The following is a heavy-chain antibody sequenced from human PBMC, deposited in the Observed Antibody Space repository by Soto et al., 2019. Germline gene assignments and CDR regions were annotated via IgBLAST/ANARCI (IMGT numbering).Heavy chain of an antibody. CDR1: GFTFSSYW. D-gene: IGHD3-22*01. Sequence: GGSLRLSCAASGFTFSSYWMNWVRQAPGKGLEWVANIKPDGSEQYYVESVKGRFTISRDNAKNSLYLHMNSLRAEDTAVYYCAKTRLYDNNEYHRDGFDVWGPGTAVTVSS. J-gene: IGHJ3*01. CDR2: IKPDGSEQ. CDR3: AKTRLYDNNEYHRDGFDV. V-gene: IGHV3-7*03.